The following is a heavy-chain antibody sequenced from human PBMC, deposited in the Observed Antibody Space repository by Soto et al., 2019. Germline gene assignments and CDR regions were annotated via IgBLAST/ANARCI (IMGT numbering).Heavy chain of an antibody. CDR3: AREDSSGYQPEIDAFDI. Sequence: PGESLKISCKGSGYSFTSYWIGWVRQMPGKGLEWMGIIYPGDSDTRYSPSFQGQVTISADKSISTAYLQWSSLKASDTAMYYCAREDSSGYQPEIDAFDIWGQGTMVTVSS. J-gene: IGHJ3*02. D-gene: IGHD3-22*01. CDR1: GYSFTSYW. V-gene: IGHV5-51*01. CDR2: IYPGDSDT.